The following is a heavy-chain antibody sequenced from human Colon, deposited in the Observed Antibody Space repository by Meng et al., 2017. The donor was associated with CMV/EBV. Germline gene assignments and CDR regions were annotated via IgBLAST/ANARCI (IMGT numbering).Heavy chain of an antibody. D-gene: IGHD1-26*01. CDR2: IIPFVGIA. CDR3: ARSLYSGTYLLAY. Sequence: SVKVSCKASGGTFNSYTVTWVRQAPGQGLEWIGRIIPFVGIANYARNFQGRVTITADKSTGTAYMELSSLRSEDTAVYYYARSLYSGTYLLAYWGQGALVTVSS. CDR1: GGTFNSYT. J-gene: IGHJ4*02. V-gene: IGHV1-69*02.